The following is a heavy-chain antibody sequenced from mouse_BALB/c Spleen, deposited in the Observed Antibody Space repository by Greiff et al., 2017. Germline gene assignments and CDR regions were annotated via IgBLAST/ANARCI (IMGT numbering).Heavy chain of an antibody. J-gene: IGHJ3*01. CDR3: AREDGSGFAY. Sequence: EVKLMESGGGLVQPGGSRKLSCAASGFTFSSFGMHWVRQAPEKGLEWVAYISSGSSTIYYADTVKGRFTISRDNPKNTLFLQMTSLRSEDTAMYYCAREDGSGFAYWGQGTLVTVSA. CDR1: GFTFSSFG. CDR2: ISSGSSTI. D-gene: IGHD2-3*01. V-gene: IGHV5-17*02.